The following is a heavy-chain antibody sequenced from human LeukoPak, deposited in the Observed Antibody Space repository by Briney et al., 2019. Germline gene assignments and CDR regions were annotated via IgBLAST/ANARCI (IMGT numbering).Heavy chain of an antibody. CDR2: INPNSGGT. CDR3: ARDGVVGATSIRQYYFDY. V-gene: IGHV1-2*02. Sequence: ASVKVSCKASGYTFTGYYMHWVRQAPGQGLEWMGWINPNSGGTNYAQKFQGGVTMARDTSISTAYMELSRLRSDDTAVYYCARDGVVGATSIRQYYFDYWGQGTLVTVSS. CDR1: GYTFTGYY. D-gene: IGHD1-26*01. J-gene: IGHJ4*02.